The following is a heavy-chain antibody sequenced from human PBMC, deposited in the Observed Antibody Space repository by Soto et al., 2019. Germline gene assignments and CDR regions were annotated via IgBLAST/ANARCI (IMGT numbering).Heavy chain of an antibody. CDR3: AKDSGYQLPDNYFYYGLDV. J-gene: IGHJ6*02. CDR2: IPYDEIDK. D-gene: IGHD2-2*01. V-gene: IGHV3-30*18. Sequence: GGSLRLSCAASGFTFTSHAMHWVRQTPGKGLEWVAAIPYDEIDKKYASSVKGRFTVSRDNVKNTLSLQMNSLRPEDTAVYYCAKDSGYQLPDNYFYYGLDVWGQGTTVTVSS. CDR1: GFTFTSHA.